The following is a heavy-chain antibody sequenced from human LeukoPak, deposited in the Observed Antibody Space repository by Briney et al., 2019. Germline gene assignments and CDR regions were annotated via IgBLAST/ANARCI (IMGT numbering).Heavy chain of an antibody. Sequence: ASVEVSCKASGYTFTSYGISWVRQAPGQGLEWMGWISAYNGNTNYAQKLQGRVTMTTDTSTSTAYMELRSLRSDDTAVYYCARDQLGGYYDSSGHDYWGQGTLVTVSS. CDR2: ISAYNGNT. CDR1: GYTFTSYG. V-gene: IGHV1-18*01. J-gene: IGHJ4*02. D-gene: IGHD3-22*01. CDR3: ARDQLGGYYDSSGHDY.